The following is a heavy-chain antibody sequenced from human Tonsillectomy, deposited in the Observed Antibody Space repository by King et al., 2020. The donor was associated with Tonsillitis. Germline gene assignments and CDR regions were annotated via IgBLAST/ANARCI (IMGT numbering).Heavy chain of an antibody. CDR2: IVPVFGTP. Sequence: QLVQSGAEVEKPGSSVKVSRKASGGTFSSAVLSWVRQAPGQGLEWMGGIVPVFGTPNYAQKFEGRVTITADEFTSTAYMELRTLRSEDTAVYYCARGVDSSGYSYAFDFWGQGTLVTVSS. J-gene: IGHJ3*01. V-gene: IGHV1-69*01. D-gene: IGHD3-22*01. CDR3: ARGVDSSGYSYAFDF. CDR1: GGTFSSAV.